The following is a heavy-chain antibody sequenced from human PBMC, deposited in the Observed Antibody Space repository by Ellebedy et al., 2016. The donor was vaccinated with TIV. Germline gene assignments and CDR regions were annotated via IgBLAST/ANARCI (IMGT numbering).Heavy chain of an antibody. J-gene: IGHJ4*02. V-gene: IGHV3-74*01. CDR1: GFSFRSYW. CDR3: VCSTGYNLFAF. D-gene: IGHD2-2*01. CDR2: VSPDGITT. Sequence: GGSLRLXXAASGFSFRSYWMYWVRQAPGKGLLWVSRVSPDGITTNSADSVKGRFTISRDNAKNTLYLQMTSLRAEDTAVYYCVCSTGYNLFAFWGQGTLVTVSS.